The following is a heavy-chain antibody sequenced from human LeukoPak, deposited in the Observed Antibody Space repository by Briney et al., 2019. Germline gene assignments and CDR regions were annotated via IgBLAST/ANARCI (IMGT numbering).Heavy chain of an antibody. J-gene: IGHJ3*02. Sequence: GESLKISCKGSGYGFTSYWIGWVRQMPGKGLEWMGIIYPGDSDTRYSPSFQGQVTISADKSISTAYLQWSSLKASDTAMYYCARLGAFQYYDILTGYPSGAFDIWGQGTMVTVSS. V-gene: IGHV5-51*01. CDR3: ARLGAFQYYDILTGYPSGAFDI. D-gene: IGHD3-9*01. CDR1: GYGFTSYW. CDR2: IYPGDSDT.